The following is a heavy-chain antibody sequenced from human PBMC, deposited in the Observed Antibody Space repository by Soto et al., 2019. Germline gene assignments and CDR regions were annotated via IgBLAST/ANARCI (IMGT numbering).Heavy chain of an antibody. Sequence: QVQLVQSGAEVKKPGSSVKVSCKASGGTFTSYAISWVRQAPGQGLEWMGGIIPIFGTANYAQKFQGRVTITADESTSTADMELSSLRSEDTAVYYCARVPDSIAADGTPLDYWGQGTLVTVSS. CDR1: GGTFTSYA. V-gene: IGHV1-69*01. CDR3: ARVPDSIAADGTPLDY. CDR2: IIPIFGTA. J-gene: IGHJ4*02. D-gene: IGHD6-13*01.